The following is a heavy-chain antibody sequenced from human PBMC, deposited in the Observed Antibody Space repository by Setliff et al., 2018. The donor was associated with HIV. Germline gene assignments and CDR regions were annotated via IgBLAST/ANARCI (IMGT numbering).Heavy chain of an antibody. CDR2: INHSGST. Sequence: PSETLSLTCTVSGDFFSSDYYWGWIRQPPGKGLEWIGEINHSGSTNYNPSRKSRVTISVDTSKNQFSLKLSSVTAADTAVYYCARIPRRGRYCSGGSCYSRYGMDVWGQGTTVTVSS. D-gene: IGHD2-15*01. J-gene: IGHJ6*02. V-gene: IGHV4-34*01. CDR3: ARIPRRGRYCSGGSCYSRYGMDV. CDR1: GDFFSSDYY.